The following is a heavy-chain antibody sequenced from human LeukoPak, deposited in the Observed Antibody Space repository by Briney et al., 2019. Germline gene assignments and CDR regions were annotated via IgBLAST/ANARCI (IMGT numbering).Heavy chain of an antibody. CDR3: VVYYDSSGYYSPFDY. CDR1: GCTFSSYS. J-gene: IGHJ4*02. CDR2: ISSSSSYI. Sequence: PGGSLRLSCAASGCTFSSYSMNWVRQAPGKGLEWVSSISSSSSYIYYAGSVKGRFTISRDNAKNSLYLQTNSLRAEDTAVYYCVVYYDSSGYYSPFDYWGQGTLVTVSS. V-gene: IGHV3-21*01. D-gene: IGHD3-22*01.